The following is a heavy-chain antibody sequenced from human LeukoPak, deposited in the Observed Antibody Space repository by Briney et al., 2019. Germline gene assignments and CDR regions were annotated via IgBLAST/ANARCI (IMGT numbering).Heavy chain of an antibody. CDR3: ARDPTATFAFDI. D-gene: IGHD1-26*01. Sequence: NPSETLSLTCTVSGGSISSYYWNWIRQPAGKGLEWIGRIYTSGSTNYNPSLKSRVTMSVDTSKNQFSLNLSSVTAADTAVYYCARDPTATFAFDIWGQGTMVTVSS. V-gene: IGHV4-4*07. J-gene: IGHJ3*02. CDR2: IYTSGST. CDR1: GGSISSYY.